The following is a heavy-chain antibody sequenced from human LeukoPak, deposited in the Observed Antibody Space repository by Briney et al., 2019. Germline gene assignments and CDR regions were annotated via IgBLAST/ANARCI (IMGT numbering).Heavy chain of an antibody. D-gene: IGHD2/OR15-2a*01. Sequence: GKSLRLACAASGFTFSSYGMHWVRQAPGNGLEWVAVISYDGSSKYYIDSVKGRFTISRDNSKNTPYPQMNSLRAEDTAVYYCARGENSKTYPVSGYWGQGTLVTVSS. V-gene: IGHV3-30*03. CDR1: GFTFSSYG. CDR3: ARGENSKTYPVSGY. J-gene: IGHJ4*02. CDR2: ISYDGSSK.